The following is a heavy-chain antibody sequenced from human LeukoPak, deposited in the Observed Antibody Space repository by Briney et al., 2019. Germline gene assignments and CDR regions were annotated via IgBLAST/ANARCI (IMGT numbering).Heavy chain of an antibody. CDR1: GFTFSNYA. Sequence: GGSLRLSCKASGFTFSNYAVNWVRQAPGKGLEWVSSITSVSSYKYYADSVKGRFTISRDNAKNSLFLQINRLRAEDTAIYYCARDPTADDYWGQGTLVTVSS. V-gene: IGHV3-21*01. CDR2: ITSVSSYK. CDR3: ARDPTADDY. J-gene: IGHJ4*02. D-gene: IGHD2-2*01.